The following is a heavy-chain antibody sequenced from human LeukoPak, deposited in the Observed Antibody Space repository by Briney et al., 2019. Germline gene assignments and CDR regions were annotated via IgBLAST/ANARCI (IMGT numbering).Heavy chain of an antibody. J-gene: IGHJ4*02. D-gene: IGHD1-26*01. CDR2: TYHSGNT. V-gene: IGHV4-38-2*01. CDR1: GHSIRSGSY. Sequence: SETPSLTCDVSGHSIRSGSYWGWIWQPPGKGLEWIGSTYHSGNTYYNSSLKSRLIISVDTSKNQLSLKLSSVAAADTAIYYCARGRGGSGDRVIFDIWGQGTLVTISS. CDR3: ARGRGGSGDRVIFDI.